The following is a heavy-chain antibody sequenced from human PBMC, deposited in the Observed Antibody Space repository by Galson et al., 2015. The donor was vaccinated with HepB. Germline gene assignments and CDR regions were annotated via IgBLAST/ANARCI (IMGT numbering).Heavy chain of an antibody. J-gene: IGHJ4*02. Sequence: SVTVSCKASGGTFSSYAISWVRQAPGQGLEWMGRIIPILGIANYAQKFQGSVTITADKSTSTAYMELSSLRSEDTAVYYCARVGGSGYYDFWSGYYHFDYWGQGTLVTVSS. CDR3: ARVGGSGYYDFWSGYYHFDY. V-gene: IGHV1-69*04. CDR2: IIPILGIA. D-gene: IGHD3-3*01. CDR1: GGTFSSYA.